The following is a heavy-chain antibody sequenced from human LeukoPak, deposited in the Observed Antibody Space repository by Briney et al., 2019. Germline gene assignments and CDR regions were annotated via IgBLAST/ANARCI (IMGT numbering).Heavy chain of an antibody. Sequence: PGGSLRLSCAASGFTFSSYWMSWVRQAPGKGLEWVANIKQDGSEKYYVDSVKGRFTISRDNAKNSLYLQMNSLRAEDTAVYYCARDEVLPAALTYYYYYMDVWGKGTTVTVSS. CDR1: GFTFSSYW. V-gene: IGHV3-7*01. CDR2: IKQDGSEK. D-gene: IGHD2-2*01. CDR3: ARDEVLPAALTYYYYYMDV. J-gene: IGHJ6*03.